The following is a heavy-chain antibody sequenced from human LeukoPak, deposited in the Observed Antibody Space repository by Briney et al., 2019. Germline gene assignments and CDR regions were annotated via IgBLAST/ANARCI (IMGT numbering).Heavy chain of an antibody. J-gene: IGHJ4*02. D-gene: IGHD3-22*01. CDR2: ISGSGGST. Sequence: AGSLRLSCAASGFTFSIYAMSWVRQAPRKWLEWVSTISGSGGSTYYADSVRGRFTTSRDTSKNTLYLQMNSLRAEDPAVYYCARGGHSSAFFDYWGQGTLATVSS. CDR3: ARGGHSSAFFDY. V-gene: IGHV3-23*01. CDR1: GFTFSIYA.